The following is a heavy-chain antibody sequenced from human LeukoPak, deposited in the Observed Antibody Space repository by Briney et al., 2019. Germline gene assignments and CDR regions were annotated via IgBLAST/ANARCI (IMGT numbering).Heavy chain of an antibody. CDR1: GYTFTGYY. CDR3: ARASAYSGYSYGPQEDFDY. V-gene: IGHV1-46*01. D-gene: IGHD5-18*01. J-gene: IGHJ4*02. CDR2: INPSGGST. Sequence: ASVKVSCKASGYTFTGYYMHWVRQAPGQGLEWMGIINPSGGSTSYAQKFQGRVTMTRDTSTSTVYMELSSLRSEDTAVYYCARASAYSGYSYGPQEDFDYWGQGTLVTVSS.